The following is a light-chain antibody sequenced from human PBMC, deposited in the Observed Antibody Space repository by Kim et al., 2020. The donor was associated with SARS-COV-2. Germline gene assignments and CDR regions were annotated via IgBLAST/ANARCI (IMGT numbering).Light chain of an antibody. Sequence: CTPSSDYSLYEVDWYQQRPGKGRRFVMRVGTGGIVGSKGDGIPDRFSVLGSGLNRYLTIKNIQEEDESDYHCGADHGSGSNFVWVFGGGTQLTVL. CDR2: VGTGGIVG. CDR3: GADHGSGSNFVWV. J-gene: IGLJ3*02. CDR1: SDYSLYE. V-gene: IGLV9-49*01.